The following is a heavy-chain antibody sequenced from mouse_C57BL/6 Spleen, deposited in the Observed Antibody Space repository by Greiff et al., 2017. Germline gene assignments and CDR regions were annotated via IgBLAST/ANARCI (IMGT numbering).Heavy chain of an antibody. D-gene: IGHD1-1*01. CDR1: GYAFSSYW. V-gene: IGHV1-80*01. Sequence: QVQLQQSGAELAKPGASVKISCKASGYAFSSYWMNWVKQRPGKGLEWIGQIYPGDGDTNYNGKFKGKATLTADKSSSTAYMQLSSLTSEDSAVYFCARLDYEVKGSYFDYWGKGTTLTVSS. CDR3: ARLDYEVKGSYFDY. J-gene: IGHJ2*01. CDR2: IYPGDGDT.